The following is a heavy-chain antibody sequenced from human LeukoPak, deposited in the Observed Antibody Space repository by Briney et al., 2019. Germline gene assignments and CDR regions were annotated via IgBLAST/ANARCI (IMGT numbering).Heavy chain of an antibody. CDR2: IWYDGSNE. V-gene: IGHV3-33*01. J-gene: IGHJ6*02. CDR1: GFTFSSNG. Sequence: GGSLRLSCAASGFTFSSNGMHWVRQAPGKGLEWVAVIWYDGSNEYYGDSVKGRFTVSRDNSKNTLYLQMNSLRAEDTAVYYCARDGDSSGYYSYYYYYGMDVWGQGTTVTVSS. D-gene: IGHD3-22*01. CDR3: ARDGDSSGYYSYYYYYGMDV.